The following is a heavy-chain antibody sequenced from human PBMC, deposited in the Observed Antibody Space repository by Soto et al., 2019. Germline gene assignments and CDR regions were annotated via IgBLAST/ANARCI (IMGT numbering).Heavy chain of an antibody. Sequence: QITLKESGPTLVKPTQTLTLTCTFSGFSLSTSGVGVGWIRQPPGKALEWLALIYWDDDKRYSPSLKSRLTITKDTSKNQVVLTVTNMDPVDTATYYCAHSHRYSSGWYPDYWGQGTLVTVSS. CDR1: GFSLSTSGVG. J-gene: IGHJ4*02. CDR3: AHSHRYSSGWYPDY. D-gene: IGHD6-19*01. CDR2: IYWDDDK. V-gene: IGHV2-5*02.